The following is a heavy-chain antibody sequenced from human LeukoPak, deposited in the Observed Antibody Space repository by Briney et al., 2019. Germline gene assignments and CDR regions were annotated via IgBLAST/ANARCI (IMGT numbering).Heavy chain of an antibody. CDR3: ARAPEFGVDY. CDR1: GGSISGYY. J-gene: IGHJ4*02. D-gene: IGHD3-16*01. CDR2: INHSGST. V-gene: IGHV4-34*01. Sequence: SETLSLTCTVSGGSISGYYWSWIRQPPGKGLEWIGEINHSGSTNYNPSLKSRVTISVDTSKNQFSLKLSSVTAADTAVYYCARAPEFGVDYWGQGTLVTVSS.